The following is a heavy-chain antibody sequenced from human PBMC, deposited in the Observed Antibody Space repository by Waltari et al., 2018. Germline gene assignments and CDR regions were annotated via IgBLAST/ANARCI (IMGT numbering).Heavy chain of an antibody. V-gene: IGHV3-74*01. J-gene: IGHJ6*03. CDR2: INSDGSGT. CDR3: AREPSPDSSGYFYYYMDV. D-gene: IGHD3-22*01. CDR1: GFTFSRYW. Sequence: EVQLVESGGGLVQPGGSLRISCAASGFTFSRYWMHWVRQAPGKGLVGVSRINSDGSGTIYADSVKGRFTISRDNAKNTLYLQLNSLRVEDTAVYYCAREPSPDSSGYFYYYMDVWGKGTTVTVSS.